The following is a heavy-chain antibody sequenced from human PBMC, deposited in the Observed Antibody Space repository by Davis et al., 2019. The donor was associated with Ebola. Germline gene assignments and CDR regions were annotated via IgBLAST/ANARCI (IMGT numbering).Heavy chain of an antibody. J-gene: IGHJ6*02. CDR1: GFTFSDYY. CDR3: ARVSTWYYGMDV. Sequence: GESLKISCAASGFTFSDYYMSWIRQAPGKGLEWVSYISSSGSTIYYADSVKGRFTISRDNAKNSLYLQMNSLRAEDAAVYYCARVSTWYYGMDVWGQGTTVTVSS. CDR2: ISSSGSTI. V-gene: IGHV3-11*01.